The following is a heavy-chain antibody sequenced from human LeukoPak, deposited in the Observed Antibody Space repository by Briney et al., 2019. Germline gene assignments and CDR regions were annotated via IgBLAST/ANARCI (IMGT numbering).Heavy chain of an antibody. CDR2: NYHNGSP. Sequence: SETLSLTCTVPGGSISSSNWWSWVRQPPGKGLEWIGENYHNGSPKYNSSLKSRVTISVDSSKNQFSLKLSSVTAADTAMYYCARASSGWYGKYFDYWGQGTLVTVSS. CDR3: ARASSGWYGKYFDY. D-gene: IGHD6-19*01. V-gene: IGHV4-4*02. J-gene: IGHJ4*02. CDR1: GGSISSSNW.